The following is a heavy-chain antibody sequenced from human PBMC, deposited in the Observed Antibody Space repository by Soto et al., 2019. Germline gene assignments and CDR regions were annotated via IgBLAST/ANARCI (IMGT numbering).Heavy chain of an antibody. CDR1: EFTFSYYA. CDR2: ISGSGDST. CDR3: AKENIVVVTSGDSDY. J-gene: IGHJ4*02. Sequence: DVQLLESGGGLVQPGGSLRLSCAASEFTFSYYAMTWVRQAPGTGLEWVSSISGSGDSTYYADSVKGRFTISRDNPKNTLYLQMNSLRAEDTAVYFCAKENIVVVTSGDSDYWGQGTLVTVSS. V-gene: IGHV3-23*01. D-gene: IGHD2-21*02.